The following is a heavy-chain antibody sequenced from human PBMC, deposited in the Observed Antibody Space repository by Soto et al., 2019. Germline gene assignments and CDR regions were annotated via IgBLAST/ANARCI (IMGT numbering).Heavy chain of an antibody. Sequence: ASETLSLTCAVSGDSVSNPDYYWNWIRQPPGKGLEWIGYIYFSGTTNYNPSLLSRVTLSLDTSKNQFSLNLSYVTAADTAVYYCAREVDTAMALAHWSQGTLVTVSS. V-gene: IGHV4-61*08. CDR1: GDSVSNPDYY. J-gene: IGHJ4*02. CDR3: AREVDTAMALAH. CDR2: IYFSGTT. D-gene: IGHD5-18*01.